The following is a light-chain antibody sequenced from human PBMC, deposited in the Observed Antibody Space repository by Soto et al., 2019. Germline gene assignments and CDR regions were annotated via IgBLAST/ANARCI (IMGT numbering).Light chain of an antibody. Sequence: QSALTQPRSVSGSPGQSVTISCTGTSSDVGGYNYVSWYQQHPGKAPKLMIYDVSKRPSGVPDRFSGSKSGNTASLTISGLQAEDQADYYCCSDAGSHTMGFGGGTKLTVL. V-gene: IGLV2-11*01. CDR1: SSDVGGYNY. CDR2: DVS. J-gene: IGLJ2*01. CDR3: CSDAGSHTMG.